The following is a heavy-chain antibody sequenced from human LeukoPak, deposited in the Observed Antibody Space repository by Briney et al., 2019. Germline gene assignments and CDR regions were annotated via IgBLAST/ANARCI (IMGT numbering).Heavy chain of an antibody. CDR1: GGTISTSIYY. Sequence: SETLSLTCTVSGGTISTSIYYWGWIRQPPGKGLDWIGTLHYSGSTYHNPSLKSRVTISVDTSKNRFSLKLSSLTVADTAVYYCARHRAADPSDAFDIWGQGTMVTVS. D-gene: IGHD6-13*01. CDR2: LHYSGST. CDR3: ARHRAADPSDAFDI. V-gene: IGHV4-39*01. J-gene: IGHJ3*02.